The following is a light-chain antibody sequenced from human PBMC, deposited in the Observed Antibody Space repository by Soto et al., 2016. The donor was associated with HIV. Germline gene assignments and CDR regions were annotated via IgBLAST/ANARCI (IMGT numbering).Light chain of an antibody. J-gene: IGLJ1*01. CDR3: QIWDGSSDYPV. Sequence: SYELTQPPSVSVAPRKTAIITCGGNNIGSRSVHWYQQKPGQAPVLVVHDDSDRPSGIPERYSGSNSGDTATLTISRVEAGDEADYYCQIWDGSSDYPVFGTGTKVTVL. CDR1: NIGSRS. CDR2: DDS. V-gene: IGLV3-21*03.